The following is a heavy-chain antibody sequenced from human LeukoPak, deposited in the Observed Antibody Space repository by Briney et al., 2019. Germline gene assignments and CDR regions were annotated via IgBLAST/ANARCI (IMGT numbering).Heavy chain of an antibody. CDR3: ATAGELLGGEPDAFDV. Sequence: GASVKVSCKVSGYTLTELSMHWVRQAPGKGLEWMGGLDPEDGETIYAQKFQGRVTMTEDTSTDTAYMELSSLRSEDTAVYYCATAGELLGGEPDAFDVWGQGTMVTVSS. J-gene: IGHJ3*01. V-gene: IGHV1-24*01. D-gene: IGHD1-26*01. CDR1: GYTLTELS. CDR2: LDPEDGET.